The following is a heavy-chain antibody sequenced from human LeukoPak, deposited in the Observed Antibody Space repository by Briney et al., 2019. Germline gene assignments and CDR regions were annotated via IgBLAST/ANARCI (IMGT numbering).Heavy chain of an antibody. Sequence: GASVKVSCKASGYTFTSYAISWVRQAPGQGLEWMGWISTNNGNTKYVQKFQGRVTMTTDTSTSTAYMELRSLRSDDTAVYYCARDILTGYVGLIDYWGQGTLVTVSS. CDR1: GYTFTSYA. J-gene: IGHJ4*02. CDR3: ARDILTGYVGLIDY. D-gene: IGHD3-9*01. CDR2: ISTNNGNT. V-gene: IGHV1-18*01.